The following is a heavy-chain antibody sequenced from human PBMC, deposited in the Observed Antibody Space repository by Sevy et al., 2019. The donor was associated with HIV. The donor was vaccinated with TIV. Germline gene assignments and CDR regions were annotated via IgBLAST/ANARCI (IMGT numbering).Heavy chain of an antibody. Sequence: GSLRLSCAASGFTFSNYAMHWVRQAPGKGLEWVAFISYDGRNKYYADSVEGRFTISRDRSKSTLYLQMISLRAEDTAVYFCARDRYGDTAFGDYWGQGSLVTVSS. D-gene: IGHD4-17*01. V-gene: IGHV3-30*04. CDR1: GFTFSNYA. CDR2: ISYDGRNK. J-gene: IGHJ4*02. CDR3: ARDRYGDTAFGDY.